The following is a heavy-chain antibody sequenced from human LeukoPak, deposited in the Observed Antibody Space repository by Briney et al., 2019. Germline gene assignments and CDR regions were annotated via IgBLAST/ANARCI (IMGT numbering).Heavy chain of an antibody. V-gene: IGHV3-48*03. CDR2: ISSSGHII. D-gene: IGHD4-17*01. Sequence: GGSLRLSCAASGFTFSSYEMHCVRQAPGTGLEWVSYISSSGHIIYYADSVKGRFTISRDNAKNSLNLQMSSLRADDTAVYYCVRDAPMQDGDNGYWFDPWGQGTLVTVSS. CDR3: VRDAPMQDGDNGYWFDP. J-gene: IGHJ5*02. CDR1: GFTFSSYE.